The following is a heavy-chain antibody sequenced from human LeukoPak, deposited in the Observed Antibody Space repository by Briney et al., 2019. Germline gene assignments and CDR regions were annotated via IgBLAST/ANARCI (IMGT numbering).Heavy chain of an antibody. CDR3: ARDRTTVTTFDY. CDR1: GFTFSSYA. D-gene: IGHD4-17*01. J-gene: IGHJ4*02. V-gene: IGHV3-21*01. Sequence: GGSLRLSCAASGFTFSSYAMNWVRQAPGKGLEWVSSISSSSSYIYYADSVKGRFTISRDNAKNSLYLQMNTLRAEDTAVYYCARDRTTVTTFDYWGQGTLVTVSS. CDR2: ISSSSSYI.